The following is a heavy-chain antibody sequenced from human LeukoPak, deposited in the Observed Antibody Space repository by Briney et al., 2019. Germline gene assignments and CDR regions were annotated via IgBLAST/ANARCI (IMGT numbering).Heavy chain of an antibody. CDR3: ARRRGAVAGPGYYYYGMDV. V-gene: IGHV1-69*04. CDR2: IIPILGIA. CDR1: GGXFSSYA. D-gene: IGHD6-19*01. Sequence: SVKVSCKASGGXFSSYAISWVRQAPGQGLEWMGRIIPILGIANYAQKFQGRVTITADKSTSTAYMELSGLRSEDTAVYYCARRRGAVAGPGYYYYGMDVWGQGTTVTVSS. J-gene: IGHJ6*02.